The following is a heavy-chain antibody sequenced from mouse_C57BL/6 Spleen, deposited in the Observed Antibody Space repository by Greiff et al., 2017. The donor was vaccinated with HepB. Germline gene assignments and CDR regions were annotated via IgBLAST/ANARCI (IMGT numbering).Heavy chain of an antibody. CDR1: GYTFTSYC. J-gene: IGHJ4*01. V-gene: IGHV1-72*01. D-gene: IGHD2-5*01. CDR3: ARLDYSNPYYAMGY. Sequence: QVQLQQPGAELVKPGASVKLSCKASGYTFTSYCMHWVKQRPGRGLEWIGRIDPNSGGTKYNEKFKSKATLTLDKPSSTAYMALISLTSEDYAVYYCARLDYSNPYYAMGYWGQVTSVTVSS. CDR2: IDPNSGGT.